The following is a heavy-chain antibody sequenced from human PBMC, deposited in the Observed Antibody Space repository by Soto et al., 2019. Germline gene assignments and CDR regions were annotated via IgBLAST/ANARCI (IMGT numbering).Heavy chain of an antibody. CDR2: IWYDGSNK. Sequence: GGSLRLSCAASGFTFSSYGMHWVRQAPGKGLEWVAVIWYDGSNKYYADSVKGRFTISRDNSKNTLYLQMNSLRAEDTAVYYCARDPAVAGQNWFDPWGQGTLVTVSS. CDR3: ARDPAVAGQNWFDP. D-gene: IGHD6-19*01. V-gene: IGHV3-33*01. J-gene: IGHJ5*02. CDR1: GFTFSSYG.